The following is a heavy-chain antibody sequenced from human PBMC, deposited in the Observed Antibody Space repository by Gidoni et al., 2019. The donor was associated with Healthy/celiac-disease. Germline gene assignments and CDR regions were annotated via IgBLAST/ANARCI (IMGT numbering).Heavy chain of an antibody. J-gene: IGHJ6*02. CDR2: MNPNSGNT. V-gene: IGHV1-8*01. D-gene: IGHD1-26*01. CDR1: GYTFTSYD. CDR3: ARGEPSVWWELSYYYYGMDV. Sequence: QVQLVQSGAEVKKPGASVKVSCKASGYTFTSYDINWVRQATGQGLEWMGWMNPNSGNTGYAQKFQGRVTMTRNTSISTAYMELSSLRSEDTAVYYCARGEPSVWWELSYYYYGMDVWGQGTTVTVSS.